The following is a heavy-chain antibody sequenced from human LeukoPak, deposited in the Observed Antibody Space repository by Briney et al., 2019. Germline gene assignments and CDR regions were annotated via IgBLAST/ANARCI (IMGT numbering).Heavy chain of an antibody. D-gene: IGHD3-22*01. V-gene: IGHV3-9*01. CDR2: ISWNSGSI. CDR3: ARAAYDNSGYLTL. J-gene: IGHJ4*02. Sequence: GGSLRLSCAASGFTFDDYAMHWVRQAPGKGLEWVSGISWNSGSIGYADSVKGRFTISRDSPKDTLYLQMNSLRAEDTAVYYCARAAYDNSGYLTLWGQGTLVTVSS. CDR1: GFTFDDYA.